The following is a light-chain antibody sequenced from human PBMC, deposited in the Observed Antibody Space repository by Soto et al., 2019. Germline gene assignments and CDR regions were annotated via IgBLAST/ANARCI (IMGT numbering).Light chain of an antibody. CDR2: DTS. Sequence: EIVLTQSPATLSLSPGERATLSCRASQSVSSFLAWYQQKPGQAPRLLIYDTSNRATVIPARFSGSGSGTDFTLTISSLEPEDFAVYYCQQRTNRLLTFGGGTKVEIK. J-gene: IGKJ4*01. CDR3: QQRTNRLLT. CDR1: QSVSSF. V-gene: IGKV3-11*01.